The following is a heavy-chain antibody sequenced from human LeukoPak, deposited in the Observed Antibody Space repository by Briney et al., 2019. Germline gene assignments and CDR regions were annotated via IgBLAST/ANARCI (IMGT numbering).Heavy chain of an antibody. D-gene: IGHD3-9*01. CDR2: ISNIP. Sequence: GGSLRLSCAASGFTFSSIPMSWVRQAPGKGLECVSSISNIPYYADSVKGRFTISRDISKNTLYLQMNSLRAEDTAVYYCAKESLLRHFDLDHWGQGTPVTVSS. CDR3: AKESLLRHFDLDH. J-gene: IGHJ4*02. CDR1: GFTFSSIP. V-gene: IGHV3-23*01.